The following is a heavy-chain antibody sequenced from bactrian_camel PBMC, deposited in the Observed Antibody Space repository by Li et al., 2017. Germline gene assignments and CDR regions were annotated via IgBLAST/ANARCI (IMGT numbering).Heavy chain of an antibody. V-gene: IGHV3S53*01. Sequence: HVQLVESGGGSVQPGGSLTLSCAASGKIYSNYCMAWFRQGTNNKREGVAFKTLGAASYYLDSVKGRFSISLDDDQKTMYLRMTSLKPEDTDMYYCAAKLSGACALTGDYAYWGQGTQVTVS. CDR3: AAKLSGACALTGDYAY. CDR1: GKIYSNYC. J-gene: IGHJ4*01. CDR2: KTLGAAS. D-gene: IGHD1*01.